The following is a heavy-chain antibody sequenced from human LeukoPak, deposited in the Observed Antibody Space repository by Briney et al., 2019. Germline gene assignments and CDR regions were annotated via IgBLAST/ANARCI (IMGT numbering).Heavy chain of an antibody. CDR1: GYTFTSYG. CDR3: ARETPERTVAGTGFDY. CDR2: ISAYNGNT. V-gene: IGHV1-18*01. Sequence: VASVTVSCKASGYTFTSYGISWVRQAPGQGLEWMGWISAYNGNTNYAQKLQGRVTMATDTSTSTAYMELRSLRSDDTAVYYCARETPERTVAGTGFDYWGQGTLVTVSA. D-gene: IGHD6-19*01. J-gene: IGHJ4*02.